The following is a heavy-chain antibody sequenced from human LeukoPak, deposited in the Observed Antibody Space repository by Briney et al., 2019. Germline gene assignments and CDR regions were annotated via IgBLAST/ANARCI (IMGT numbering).Heavy chain of an antibody. D-gene: IGHD6-19*01. CDR2: ISSSSSYI. V-gene: IGHV3-21*01. J-gene: IGHJ4*02. CDR1: GFTFSSYG. CDR3: ARGYSSGWLEGTSFDY. Sequence: GGSLRLSCAASGFTFSSYGMNWVRQAPGKGLEWVSSISSSSSYIYYADSVKGRFTISRDNAKNSLYLQMNSLRAEDTAVYYCARGYSSGWLEGTSFDYWGQGTLVTVSS.